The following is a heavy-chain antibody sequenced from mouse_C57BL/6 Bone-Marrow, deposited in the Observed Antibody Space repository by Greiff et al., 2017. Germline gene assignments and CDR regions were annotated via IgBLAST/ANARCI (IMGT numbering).Heavy chain of an antibody. V-gene: IGHV1-81*01. Sequence: QVQLQQSGAELARPGASVKLSCKASGYTFTSYGISWVKQRTGQGLEWIGEIYPRSGNTYYNEKFKGKATLTAAKSSSTAYMELRSLTSEDSAVYFCAISTVGAFSKYFDYWGQGTTLTVSS. CDR3: AISTVGAFSKYFDY. CDR2: IYPRSGNT. J-gene: IGHJ2*01. D-gene: IGHD1-1*01. CDR1: GYTFTSYG.